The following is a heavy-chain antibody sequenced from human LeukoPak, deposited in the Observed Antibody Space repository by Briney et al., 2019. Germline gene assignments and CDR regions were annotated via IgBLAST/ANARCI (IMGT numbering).Heavy chain of an antibody. CDR3: VKDRTGTYTLDY. D-gene: IGHD3-10*01. CDR2: ISGSGVST. Sequence: PGGSLRLSCAASGFTFSTYHMTWVRQAPGKGLEWVSGISGSGVSTYYADSVKGRFTISRDNSKNTLNLQMNSLRAEDTAVYYCVKDRTGTYTLDYWGQGTLVTVSS. J-gene: IGHJ4*02. CDR1: GFTFSTYH. V-gene: IGHV3-23*01.